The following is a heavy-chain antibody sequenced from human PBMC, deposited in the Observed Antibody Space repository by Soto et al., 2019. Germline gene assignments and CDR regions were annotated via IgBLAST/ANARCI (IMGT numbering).Heavy chain of an antibody. D-gene: IGHD6-13*01. CDR3: ARDSHIAAAGTYAIWFDP. CDR1: GGTFSSYA. CDR2: IIPIFGTA. J-gene: IGHJ5*02. V-gene: IGHV1-69*13. Sequence: ASVKVSCKASGGTFSSYAISWVRQAPGQGLEWMGGIIPIFGTANYAQKFQGRVTITADESTSTAYMELSSLRSEDTAVYYCARDSHIAAAGTYAIWFDPWGQGTLVTSPQ.